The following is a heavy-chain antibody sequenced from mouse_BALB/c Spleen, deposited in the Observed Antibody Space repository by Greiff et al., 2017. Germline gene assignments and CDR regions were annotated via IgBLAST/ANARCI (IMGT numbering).Heavy chain of an antibody. Sequence: EVQGVESGGGLVKPGGSLKLSCAASGFTFSSYAMSWVRQSPEKRLEWVAEISSGGSYTYYPDTVTGRFTISRDNAKNTLYLEMSSLRSEDTAMYYCARAAAMDYWGQGTSVTVSS. CDR2: ISSGGSYT. CDR1: GFTFSSYA. J-gene: IGHJ4*01. V-gene: IGHV5-9-4*01. CDR3: ARAAAMDY.